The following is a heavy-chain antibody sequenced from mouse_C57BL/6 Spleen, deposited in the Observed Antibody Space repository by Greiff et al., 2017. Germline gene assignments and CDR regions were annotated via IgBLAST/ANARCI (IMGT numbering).Heavy chain of an antibody. Sequence: QVQLQQPGAELVKPGASVKLSCKASGYTFTSYWMQWVKQRPGQGLEWIGEIDPSDSYTNYNQKFKGKATLTVDTSSSTAYMQLSSLTSDDSAVYYCARWDTTVVEAMDYWGQGTSVTVSS. D-gene: IGHD1-1*01. CDR1: GYTFTSYW. V-gene: IGHV1-50*01. CDR2: IDPSDSYT. CDR3: ARWDTTVVEAMDY. J-gene: IGHJ4*01.